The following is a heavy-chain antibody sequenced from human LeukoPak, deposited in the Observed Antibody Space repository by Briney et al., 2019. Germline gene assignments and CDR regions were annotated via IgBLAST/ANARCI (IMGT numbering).Heavy chain of an antibody. J-gene: IGHJ4*02. CDR2: IYSGGST. Sequence: PGGSLRLSCAASGFTVSSNYMSWVRQAPGKGLEWVSAIYSGGSTYYADSVKGRFTISRDNSKNTLYLQMNSLRAKDTAVYYRVRDSVGLYYFNYWGQGTLVTVSS. CDR3: VRDSVGLYYFNY. CDR1: GFTVSSNY. D-gene: IGHD1-26*01. V-gene: IGHV3-53*01.